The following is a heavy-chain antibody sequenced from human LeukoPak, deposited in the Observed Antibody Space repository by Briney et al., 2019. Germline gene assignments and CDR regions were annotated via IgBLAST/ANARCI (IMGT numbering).Heavy chain of an antibody. Sequence: QSSETLSLTCTVSGGSIRSNYYWAWIRQPPGRGLEWIGTIHYSGSTNYNPSLKSRVTISVDTSKNQFSLKLSSVTAADTAVYYCARGDGYNYDYWGQGTLVTVSS. V-gene: IGHV4-39*07. CDR1: GGSIRSNYY. J-gene: IGHJ4*02. CDR2: IHYSGST. CDR3: ARGDGYNYDY. D-gene: IGHD5-24*01.